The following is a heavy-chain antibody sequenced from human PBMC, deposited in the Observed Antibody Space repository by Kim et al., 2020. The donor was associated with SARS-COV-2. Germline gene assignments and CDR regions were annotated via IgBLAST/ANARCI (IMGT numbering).Heavy chain of an antibody. V-gene: IGHV4-59*08. CDR3: ARLMGSSTSSYLYYYYYGMDV. Sequence: SETLSLTCTVSGGSISSYYWSWIRQPPGKGLEWIGYIYYSGSTNYNPSLKSRVTISVDTSKNQFSLKLSSVTAADTAVYYCARLMGSSTSSYLYYYYYGMDVWGQGTTVTVS. CDR2: IYYSGST. CDR1: GGSISSYY. J-gene: IGHJ6*02. D-gene: IGHD2-2*01.